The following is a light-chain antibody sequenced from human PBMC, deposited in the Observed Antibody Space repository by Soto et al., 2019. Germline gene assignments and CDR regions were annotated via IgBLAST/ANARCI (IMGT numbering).Light chain of an antibody. CDR3: QQFSDSPQNT. J-gene: IGKJ2*01. CDR2: GAS. V-gene: IGKV3-20*01. CDR1: QSVSSSY. Sequence: DIVLTQSPGTLSLSPGERATLSCRASQSVSSSYLAWYQQKPGQAPRLLIYGASSRATGIPDRFSGSGSGTDFTLTISRLEPEDFAVYYCQQFSDSPQNTFGQGTKLEIK.